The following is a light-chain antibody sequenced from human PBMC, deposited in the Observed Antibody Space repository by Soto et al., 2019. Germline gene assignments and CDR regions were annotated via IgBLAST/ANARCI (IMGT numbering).Light chain of an antibody. CDR2: DVT. CDR3: GSYAGSYTVV. V-gene: IGLV2-11*01. Sequence: QSALTQPRSVSGAPGQSVTISCTGTSSDVGGYQYVSWYQQHPGKAPKLMICDVTKRPSGVPDRFSGSKSGNTASLTISGLQAEDEADYYCGSYAGSYTVVFGAGTKLTVL. CDR1: SSDVGGYQY. J-gene: IGLJ1*01.